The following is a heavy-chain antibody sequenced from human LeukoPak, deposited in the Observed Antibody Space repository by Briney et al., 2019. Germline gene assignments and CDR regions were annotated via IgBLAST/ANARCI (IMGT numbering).Heavy chain of an antibody. CDR2: IYYSGST. V-gene: IGHV4-39*01. J-gene: IGHJ4*02. Sequence: TSETLFPTCTVSGGSISDSYWGWIRQPPATGQEWIGSIYYSGSTYYNPSLKSRVTISVDTSKNQFSLKLSSVTAADTAVYYCARGYCSSTSCPLELDYWGQGTLVTVSS. D-gene: IGHD2-2*01. CDR1: GGSISDSY. CDR3: ARGYCSSTSCPLELDY.